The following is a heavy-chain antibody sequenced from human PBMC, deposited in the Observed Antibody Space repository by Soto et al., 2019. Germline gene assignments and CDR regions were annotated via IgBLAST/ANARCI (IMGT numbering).Heavy chain of an antibody. D-gene: IGHD5-18*01. Sequence: ETLSLTCAVYGGSFSGYYWSWIRQPPGKGLEWIGEINHSGSTNYNPSLKSRVTISVDTSKNQFSLKLSSVTAADTAGYYCARGVQLWSQSAYYFDYWGQGTLVTVSS. CDR1: GGSFSGYY. CDR2: INHSGST. V-gene: IGHV4-34*01. CDR3: ARGVQLWSQSAYYFDY. J-gene: IGHJ4*02.